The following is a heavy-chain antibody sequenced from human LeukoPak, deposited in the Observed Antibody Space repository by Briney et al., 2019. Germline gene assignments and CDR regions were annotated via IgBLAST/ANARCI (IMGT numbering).Heavy chain of an antibody. Sequence: GGSLRLSCAASGFTFSSYWMHWVRQAPGKGLVWVSRISSDGSRVTYADSVKGRFTISRDNAKNTLYLQMNSLRAEDTAVYYCASSMVRGVSSGSNAFDIWGQGTMVTVSS. D-gene: IGHD3-10*01. CDR2: ISSDGSRV. CDR3: ASSMVRGVSSGSNAFDI. CDR1: GFTFSSYW. V-gene: IGHV3-74*01. J-gene: IGHJ3*02.